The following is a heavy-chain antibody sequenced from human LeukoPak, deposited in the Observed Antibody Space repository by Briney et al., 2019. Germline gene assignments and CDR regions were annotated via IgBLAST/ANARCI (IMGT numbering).Heavy chain of an antibody. CDR3: ARGHPHRATYDFWSGYYPFYYYYGMDV. CDR1: GYTFTSYG. D-gene: IGHD3-3*01. CDR2: ISAYNGST. J-gene: IGHJ6*02. V-gene: IGHV1-18*01. Sequence: GASVKVSCKASGYTFTSYGISWVRQAPGQGLEWMGWISAYNGSTNYAQKLQGRATMTTDTSTSTAYMELRSLRSDDTAVYYCARGHPHRATYDFWSGYYPFYYYYGMDVWGQGTTVTVSS.